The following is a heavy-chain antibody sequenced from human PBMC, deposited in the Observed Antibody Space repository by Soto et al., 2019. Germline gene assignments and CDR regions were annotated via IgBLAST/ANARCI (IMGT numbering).Heavy chain of an antibody. CDR3: ARGLATLPVFAFDI. Sequence: SGPTLVNPTQTLTLTCTLSGISLSTSGVGLGWIRQTPGKALEWLALVYWNDDKHYRPSLKSRLTITKDTSKNQATLTMTNMDPVDTATYYCARGLATLPVFAFDIWGQGTEVTVS. D-gene: IGHD1-1*01. CDR1: GISLSTSGVG. CDR2: VYWNDDK. J-gene: IGHJ3*02. V-gene: IGHV2-5*01.